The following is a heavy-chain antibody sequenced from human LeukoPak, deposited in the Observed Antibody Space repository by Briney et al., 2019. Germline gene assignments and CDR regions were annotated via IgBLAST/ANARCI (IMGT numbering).Heavy chain of an antibody. J-gene: IGHJ6*02. Sequence: GGSLRLSCAASGFTFSSYAMSWVRQAPGKGLEWVSAISGSGGSTYYADSVKGRFTISRDNSKNTLYLQMNSLRAEDTAVYYCAKPSTVTRSYYYYGMDVWGQGTTVTVSS. CDR2: ISGSGGST. CDR3: AKPSTVTRSYYYYGMDV. CDR1: GFTFSSYA. V-gene: IGHV3-23*01. D-gene: IGHD4-17*01.